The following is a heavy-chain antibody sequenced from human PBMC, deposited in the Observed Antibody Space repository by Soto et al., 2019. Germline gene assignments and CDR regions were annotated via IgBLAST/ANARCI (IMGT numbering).Heavy chain of an antibody. D-gene: IGHD3-10*01. J-gene: IGHJ4*02. Sequence: GGSLSLSWAPSGFTFAAYPLSWARQAQGRGLRWVSALSGSGGGTYYADSVKGRFTISRDNSKNTLYLQMNSLRAEDTAVYYCAKDLARGVMSYYFDYWGQGTLVTVSS. CDR2: LSGSGGGT. V-gene: IGHV3-23*01. CDR3: AKDLARGVMSYYFDY. CDR1: GFTFAAYP.